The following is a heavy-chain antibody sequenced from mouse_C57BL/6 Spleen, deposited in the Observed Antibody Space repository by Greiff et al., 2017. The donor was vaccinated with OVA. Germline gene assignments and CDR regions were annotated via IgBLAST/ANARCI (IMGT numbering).Heavy chain of an antibody. Sequence: QVQLQQPGAGLVKPGASVKLSCTASGYTFTSYWMHWVKQRPGQGLEWIGMIHPNSGSTNYNEKFKSKATLTVDKSSSTAYMQLSSLTSEDSAVYYCARGYYDYDWFAYWGQGTLVTVSA. J-gene: IGHJ3*01. D-gene: IGHD2-4*01. CDR2: IHPNSGST. CDR3: ARGYYDYDWFAY. V-gene: IGHV1-64*01. CDR1: GYTFTSYW.